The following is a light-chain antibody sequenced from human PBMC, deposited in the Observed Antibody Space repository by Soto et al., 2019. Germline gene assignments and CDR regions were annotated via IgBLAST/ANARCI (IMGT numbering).Light chain of an antibody. V-gene: IGKV4-1*01. CDR2: WAS. Sequence: DIVMTQSPDSLAVSLGERATINCMSSQSVLYSSNNKNYLAWYQQKPGQPPKLLIYWASTRESGVPDRFSGSGSGKDFTLTISSLQAEDVAVYYCQQYYSTPPSFGQGTRLEIK. CDR3: QQYYSTPPS. CDR1: QSVLYSSNNKNY. J-gene: IGKJ5*01.